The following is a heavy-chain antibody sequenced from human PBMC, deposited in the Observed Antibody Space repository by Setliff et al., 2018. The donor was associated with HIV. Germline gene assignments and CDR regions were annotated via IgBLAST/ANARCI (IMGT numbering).Heavy chain of an antibody. Sequence: GPSVKVSCKASGYTFTGYYIHWVRQAPGQGLEWMGWINPNSGGTNYAQKFQGRVTMTRDTSISTAYMEVSRLRSDDTAVYYCARVSQYSSSWYVRWFDPWGQGTLVTVSS. D-gene: IGHD6-13*01. CDR1: GYTFTGYY. CDR3: ARVSQYSSSWYVRWFDP. J-gene: IGHJ5*02. V-gene: IGHV1-2*02. CDR2: INPNSGGT.